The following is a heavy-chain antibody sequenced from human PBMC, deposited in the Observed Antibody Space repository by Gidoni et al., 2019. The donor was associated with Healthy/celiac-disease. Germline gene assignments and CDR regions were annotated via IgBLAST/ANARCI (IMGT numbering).Heavy chain of an antibody. Sequence: VQLVQSGAEVKKPGSSVKFSCKASAGTVSSYAISWGRQAPGQGLEWMGGIIPIFGTANYAQKFQGRVTITADESTSTAYMELSSLRSEDTAVYYCAREGLGIIPPYWGQGTLVTVSS. CDR1: AGTVSSYA. D-gene: IGHD3-16*01. J-gene: IGHJ4*02. CDR2: IIPIFGTA. V-gene: IGHV1-69*01. CDR3: AREGLGIIPPY.